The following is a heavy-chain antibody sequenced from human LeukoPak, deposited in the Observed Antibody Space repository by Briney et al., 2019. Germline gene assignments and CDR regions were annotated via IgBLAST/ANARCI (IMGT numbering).Heavy chain of an antibody. CDR1: GFTFSSYG. J-gene: IGHJ4*02. D-gene: IGHD2-8*01. V-gene: IGHV3-33*01. CDR2: IWYDGSNK. CDR3: ARAGVGALGDY. Sequence: GRSLRLSCAASGFTFSSYGMHWVRQAPGKGLEWLALIWYDGSNKYYGDSVKGRFTISRDNSKNTVYLQMSSLRAEDTAVYYCARAGVGALGDYWGQGTLVTVSS.